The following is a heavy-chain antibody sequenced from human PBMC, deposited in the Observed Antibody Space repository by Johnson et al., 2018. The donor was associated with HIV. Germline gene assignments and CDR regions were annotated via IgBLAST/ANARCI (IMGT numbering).Heavy chain of an antibody. CDR2: INGNGDNT. CDR3: ARFLGYYDSNGYYFGDGFDV. J-gene: IGHJ3*01. Sequence: VQLVESGGSVVRRGGSLRLSCTASGFTFDDSGLSWVRQVPGKGLEWVSGINGNGDNTGYADSLKGRFTISRDNAKNSLYLQMNSLEAEDTALYYCARFLGYYDSNGYYFGDGFDVWGLGTMVTVSS. V-gene: IGHV3-20*04. D-gene: IGHD3-22*01. CDR1: GFTFDDSG.